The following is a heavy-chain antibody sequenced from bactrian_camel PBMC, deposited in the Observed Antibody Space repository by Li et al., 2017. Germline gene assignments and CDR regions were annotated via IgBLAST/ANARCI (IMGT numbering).Heavy chain of an antibody. CDR1: GYRNSA. D-gene: IGHD3*01. Sequence: HVQLVESGGGSVESVGSLRLSCTKSGYRNSAVGWFRQAPKKEREEVAIIYSDGSTAYTESVKGRFTISRDNAQNTVYLQMNNLKSEDTGMYYCAASTGGAIWSDALTPYYYTHWGQGTQVTVS. CDR3: AASTGGAIWSDALTPYYYTH. J-gene: IGHJ4*01. V-gene: IGHV3S53*01. CDR2: IYSDGST.